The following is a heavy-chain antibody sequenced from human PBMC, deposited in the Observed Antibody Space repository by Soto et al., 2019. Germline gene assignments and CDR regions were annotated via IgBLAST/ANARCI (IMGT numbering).Heavy chain of an antibody. Sequence: QVRLQESGPGLVKPSQTLSLTCTVSGGSVSSGGFYWNWFRQHPGKGLEWIGYMYNDGRTEYNPSLKSRVSISVDTPKNQFSLKVMSVTVADTAVYYCTREAGYWGQGILVTVSS. D-gene: IGHD6-25*01. CDR1: GGSVSSGGFY. V-gene: IGHV4-31*03. CDR2: MYNDGRT. CDR3: TREAGY. J-gene: IGHJ4*02.